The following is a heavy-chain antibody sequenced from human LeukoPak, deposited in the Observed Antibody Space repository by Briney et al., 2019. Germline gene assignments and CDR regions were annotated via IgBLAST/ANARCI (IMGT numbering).Heavy chain of an antibody. CDR2: IHHSGST. CDR1: GYSISRGYH. Sequence: PSETLSLTCTVSGYSISRGYHWGWIRQPPGKGLEWIGSIHHSGSTYYNPSLKSRVTTSVDTSKNQFSLRLSFVTAADTAVYYCARDQEGETYYYDSSGYYTRANFDYWGQGTLVTVSS. V-gene: IGHV4-38-2*02. J-gene: IGHJ4*02. D-gene: IGHD3-22*01. CDR3: ARDQEGETYYYDSSGYYTRANFDY.